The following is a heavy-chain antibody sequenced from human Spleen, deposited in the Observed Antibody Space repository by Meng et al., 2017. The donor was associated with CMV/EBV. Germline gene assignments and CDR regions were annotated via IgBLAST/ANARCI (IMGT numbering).Heavy chain of an antibody. CDR2: ISNDGSNK. J-gene: IGHJ6*02. CDR3: SRDQEDIVHPKLYYYYYGMDV. Sequence: GGSLRLSCAASGFTFSSYAMHWVRQAPGKGLEWVAVISNDGSNKYYAESVKGRFTISRDNSKNTLYLQMNSLRAEDTAVYYCSRDQEDIVHPKLYYYYYGMDVWGQGTTVTVSS. CDR1: GFTFSSYA. V-gene: IGHV3-30-3*01. D-gene: IGHD2-8*01.